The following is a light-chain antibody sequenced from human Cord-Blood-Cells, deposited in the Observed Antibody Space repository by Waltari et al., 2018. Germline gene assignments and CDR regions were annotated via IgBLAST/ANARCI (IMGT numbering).Light chain of an antibody. J-gene: IGLJ3*02. CDR2: RNN. CDR3: AAWDDSLSGPV. CDR1: SSNIGSNY. Sequence: QSVLTQPPSASGTPGQRVTISCSGSSSNIGSNYVYWYQQLPGTAPKLLIYRNNQRPSGVPDRFSGAMSGTAASLAISGLRSEDGADYYCAAWDDSLSGPVFGGGTKLTVL. V-gene: IGLV1-47*01.